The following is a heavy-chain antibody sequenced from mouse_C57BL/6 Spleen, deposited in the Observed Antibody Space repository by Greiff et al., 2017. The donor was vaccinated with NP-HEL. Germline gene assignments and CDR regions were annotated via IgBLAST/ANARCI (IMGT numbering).Heavy chain of an antibody. V-gene: IGHV1-39*01. CDR2: INPNYGTT. CDR3: ARSIYYDYGYWYFEG. CDR1: GYSFPDYN. D-gene: IGHD2-4*01. Sequence: EVQLQQSGPELVKPGASVKISFKASGYSFPDYNMNWVQQSTGKSLAWIGLINPNYGTTTYNPKFQGTATLTVVQSSSTAYMQLNSLTSEDSAVYYCARSIYYDYGYWYFEGWGTGTTVTVST. J-gene: IGHJ1*03.